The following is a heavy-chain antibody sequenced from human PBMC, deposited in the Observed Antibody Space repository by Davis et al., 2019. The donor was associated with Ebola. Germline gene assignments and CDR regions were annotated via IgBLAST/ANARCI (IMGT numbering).Heavy chain of an antibody. CDR1: GGSLSGYY. CDR2: INHSGGT. Sequence: PSETLSLTCAVYGGSLSGYYWSWIRQPPGKGLEWIGEINHSGGTNYNPSLKSRVTISVDTSKNQFSLKLSSVTAADTAVYYCARRGGYNWTYPGLNWFDPWGQGTLVVVSS. V-gene: IGHV4-34*01. D-gene: IGHD1-20*01. CDR3: ARRGGYNWTYPGLNWFDP. J-gene: IGHJ5*02.